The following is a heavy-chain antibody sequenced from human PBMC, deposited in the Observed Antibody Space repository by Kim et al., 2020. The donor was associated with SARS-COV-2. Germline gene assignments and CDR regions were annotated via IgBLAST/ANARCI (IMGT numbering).Heavy chain of an antibody. CDR1: GFTFSGYG. CDR3: ARARGSYFYDFDY. D-gene: IGHD1-26*01. CDR2: IWYDGSNK. J-gene: IGHJ4*02. Sequence: GGSLRLSCAASGFTFSGYGMHWVRQAPGKGLEWVAVIWYDGSNKYYADSVKGRFTVSRDNSKSTASLQMNSLRAEDTAVYYCARARGSYFYDFDYWGQGTLVTVSS. V-gene: IGHV3-33*01.